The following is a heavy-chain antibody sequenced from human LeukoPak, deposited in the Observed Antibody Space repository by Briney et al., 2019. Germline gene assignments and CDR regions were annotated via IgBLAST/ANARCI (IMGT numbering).Heavy chain of an antibody. V-gene: IGHV4-59*01. CDR2: IYYSGST. Sequence: PSETLSLTCTVSGGSISSYYWSWIRQPPGKGLEWIGYIYYSGSTNYNPSLKSRVTISVDTSKNQFSLKLSSVTAADTAVYYCARAVRDYSGYDRNWYFDLWGRGTLVTVSS. D-gene: IGHD5-12*01. J-gene: IGHJ2*01. CDR1: GGSISSYY. CDR3: ARAVRDYSGYDRNWYFDL.